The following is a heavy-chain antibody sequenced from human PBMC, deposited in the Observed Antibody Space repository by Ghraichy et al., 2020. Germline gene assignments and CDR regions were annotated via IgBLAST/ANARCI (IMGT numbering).Heavy chain of an antibody. CDR1: GGSINSDY. CDR2: IHHSGTT. CDR3: ARLGGSGTNPPYDK. D-gene: IGHD3-10*01. Sequence: SETLSLTCTVSGGSINSDYWSWIRQPPGKGLEQIGYIHHSGTTIYNPSLQSRVTISVDTSKNQFSLNLRSVTAADTAVYYCARLGGSGTNPPYDKWGQGILVPVSS. J-gene: IGHJ4*02. V-gene: IGHV4-59*01.